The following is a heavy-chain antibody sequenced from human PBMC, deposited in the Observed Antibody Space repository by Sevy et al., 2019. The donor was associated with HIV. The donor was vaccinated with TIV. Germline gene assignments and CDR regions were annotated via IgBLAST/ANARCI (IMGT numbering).Heavy chain of an antibody. CDR1: GFTVSSNY. Sequence: GESLKISCAASGFTVSSNYMSWVRQAPGKGLEWVSVLYTGGTTYYADSVKGRFTISRDNSKNTLFLQMNSLRADDTAVYYCARGGGAYCGDNCIRAIEYWGQGTLVTVSS. CDR2: LYTGGTT. CDR3: ARGGGAYCGDNCIRAIEY. J-gene: IGHJ4*02. D-gene: IGHD2-21*02. V-gene: IGHV3-53*01.